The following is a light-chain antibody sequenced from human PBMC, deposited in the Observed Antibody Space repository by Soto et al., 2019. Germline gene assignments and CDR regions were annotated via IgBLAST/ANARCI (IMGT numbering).Light chain of an antibody. CDR3: QEHTGDLPVA. V-gene: IGKV1-27*01. CDR1: QALDQS. CDR2: AAS. Sequence: DIQMTQSPSSLSASVGDRVTITCRSRQALDQSVAWYQQKPGQVPNLLIYAASTLYSGVPSRFSGSGSGAHFTLTITGLQPEDVATYYCQEHTGDLPVAFGPGTTVD. J-gene: IGKJ3*01.